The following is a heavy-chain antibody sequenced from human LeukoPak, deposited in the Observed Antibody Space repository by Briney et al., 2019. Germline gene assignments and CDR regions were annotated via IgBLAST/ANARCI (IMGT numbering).Heavy chain of an antibody. CDR2: INPNSGGT. V-gene: IGHV1-2*04. J-gene: IGHJ6*02. CDR1: GYTFTSYD. Sequence: ASVKVSCKASGYTFTSYDINWVRQATGQGLEWMGWINPNSGGTNYAQKFQGWVTMTRDTSISTAYMELSRLRSDDTAVYYCARGLYSSSWYVGYYYYGMDVWGQGITVTVSS. D-gene: IGHD6-13*01. CDR3: ARGLYSSSWYVGYYYYGMDV.